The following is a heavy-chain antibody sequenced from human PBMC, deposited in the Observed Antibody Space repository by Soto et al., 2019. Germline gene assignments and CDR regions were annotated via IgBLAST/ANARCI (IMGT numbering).Heavy chain of an antibody. CDR1: GGSINSGGYY. J-gene: IGHJ4*02. D-gene: IGHD6-13*01. V-gene: IGHV4-31*03. CDR3: ARGYRQSGYSSSWVFDY. Sequence: QVQLRESGPGLVKPSQTLSLTCTVSGGSINSGGYYWNWIRQHPGKGLEWIGYMYYSGSTYYNPFLRSRVILSAVTSETHFSLKLRSVTAADTAVYFCARGYRQSGYSSSWVFDYWGQGTLVNVSS. CDR2: MYYSGST.